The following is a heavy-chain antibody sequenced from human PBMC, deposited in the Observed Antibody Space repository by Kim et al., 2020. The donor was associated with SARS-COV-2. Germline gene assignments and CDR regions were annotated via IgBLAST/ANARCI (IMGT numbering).Heavy chain of an antibody. D-gene: IGHD6-13*01. J-gene: IGHJ6*02. CDR2: IGTAGDT. Sequence: GGSLRLSCAASGFTFSSYDMHWVRQATGKGLEWVSAIGTAGDTYYPGSVKGRFTISRENAKNSLYLQMNSLRAGDTAVYYCARAVHRIAAAGYYYYYGMDVWDQGTTVTVSS. V-gene: IGHV3-13*01. CDR1: GFTFSSYD. CDR3: ARAVHRIAAAGYYYYYGMDV.